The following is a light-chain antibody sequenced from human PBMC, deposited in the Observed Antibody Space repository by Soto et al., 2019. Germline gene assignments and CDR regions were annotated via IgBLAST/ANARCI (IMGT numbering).Light chain of an antibody. CDR2: KAS. V-gene: IGKV1-5*03. Sequence: DIQMTQSPSTLSASVGDRVTITCRASQSISTYLAWYQQKPGNAPKLLIYKASNLQSGVPSRFSGSGSGTEFTLTISSLQPDDFATSYCQQYNSYSPYTFGQGTNLEIK. CDR3: QQYNSYSPYT. CDR1: QSISTY. J-gene: IGKJ2*01.